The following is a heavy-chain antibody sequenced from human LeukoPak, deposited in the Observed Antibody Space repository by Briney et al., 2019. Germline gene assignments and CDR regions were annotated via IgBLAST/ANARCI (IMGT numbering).Heavy chain of an antibody. J-gene: IGHJ6*02. CDR3: AKDSGGNYYYYGMDV. D-gene: IGHD1-26*01. V-gene: IGHV3-23*01. CDR2: ISGSGGST. CDR1: GFTFSSYA. Sequence: GGSPRLSCAASGFTFSSYAMSWVRQAPGKGLEWVSAISGSGGSTYYADSVKGRFTISRDNSKNTLYLQMNSLRAEDTAVYYCAKDSGGNYYYYGMDVWGQGTTVTVSS.